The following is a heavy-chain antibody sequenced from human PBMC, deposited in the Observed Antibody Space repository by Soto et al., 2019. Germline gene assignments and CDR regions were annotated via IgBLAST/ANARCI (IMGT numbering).Heavy chain of an antibody. CDR2: ISYDGRET. Sequence: QVPLVESGGGVVQPGRSLRLSCAASGFIFRKYGMHWVRQAPGKGLEWVAVISYDGRETYNADSVKGRFTFSRDNSXXTLYLQMNSLRAEDTAVYYCAKDRDSYGSSYYFDYWGQGTLGTVSS. D-gene: IGHD5-18*01. V-gene: IGHV3-30*18. J-gene: IGHJ4*02. CDR3: AKDRDSYGSSYYFDY. CDR1: GFIFRKYG.